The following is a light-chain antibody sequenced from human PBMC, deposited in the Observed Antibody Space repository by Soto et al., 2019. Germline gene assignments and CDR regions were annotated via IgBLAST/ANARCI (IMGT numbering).Light chain of an antibody. CDR1: SSYFGSYNL. V-gene: IGLV2-23*02. CDR3: CSYAGSYV. Sequence: QSVLTQPASVSGSPGQSITISCTGTSSYFGSYNLVSWYQQHPGKAPKLMIYEVSKRPSGVSNRFSGSKSGNTASLTISGLQAEDEADYYCCSYAGSYVFGTGTKVTVL. CDR2: EVS. J-gene: IGLJ1*01.